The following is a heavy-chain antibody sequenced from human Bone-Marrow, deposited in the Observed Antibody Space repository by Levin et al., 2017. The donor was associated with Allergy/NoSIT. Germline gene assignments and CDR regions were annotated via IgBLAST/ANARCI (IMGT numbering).Heavy chain of an antibody. V-gene: IGHV1-69*04. Sequence: SVKVSCKASGGTFISYNINWVRQAPGEGLEWVGRIIPSVDLTNYAEKFQGRVTITADKSTSTAYMELSSLRSDDTATYSCAREVSTVTVDGFDSWGQGTLVTVSS. CDR1: GGTFISYN. CDR3: AREVSTVTVDGFDS. J-gene: IGHJ4*02. D-gene: IGHD4-11*01. CDR2: IIPSVDLT.